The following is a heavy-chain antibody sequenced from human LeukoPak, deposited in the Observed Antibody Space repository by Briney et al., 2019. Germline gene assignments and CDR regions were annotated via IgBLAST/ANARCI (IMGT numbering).Heavy chain of an antibody. CDR1: GGSISSSSYY. D-gene: IGHD3-3*01. CDR3: ARSTIFGVVIQFNWFDP. V-gene: IGHV4-39*01. Sequence: SETLSPTCTVSGGSISSSSYYWGWIRQPPGKGLEWIGSIYYSGSTYYNPSLKSRVTISVDTSKNQFSLKLSSVTAADTAVYYCARSTIFGVVIQFNWFDPWGQGTLVTVSS. CDR2: IYYSGST. J-gene: IGHJ5*02.